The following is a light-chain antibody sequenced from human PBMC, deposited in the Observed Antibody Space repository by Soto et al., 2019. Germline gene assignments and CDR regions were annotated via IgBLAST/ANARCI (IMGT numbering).Light chain of an antibody. CDR2: AVS. CDR3: QQYKSYPWT. V-gene: IGKV1-5*03. J-gene: IGKJ1*01. CDR1: QTISNY. Sequence: DIQMTQSPSTLSASVGDRVTITCRASQTISNYLAWYQQKPGKAPKFLIYAVSTLERGVPSRFTGAGSGTDFGLTISILQPDDFATYYCQQYKSYPWTFGQGTKVDIK.